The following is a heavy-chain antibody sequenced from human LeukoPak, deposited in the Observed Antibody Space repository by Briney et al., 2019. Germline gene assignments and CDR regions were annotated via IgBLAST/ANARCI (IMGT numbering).Heavy chain of an antibody. J-gene: IGHJ4*02. D-gene: IGHD3-22*01. CDR3: AKGGVYDSSVYFDY. CDR1: GFTFDDYA. CDR2: ICWDGGYT. Sequence: PGGSLRLSCAASGFTFDDYAMHWARQAPGKGLEWVSLICWDGGYTYYADSVKGRFTISRGNSKNSRCLQMNSLRAEDTALYYCAKGGVYDSSVYFDYWGQGTLVTVSS. V-gene: IGHV3-43D*03.